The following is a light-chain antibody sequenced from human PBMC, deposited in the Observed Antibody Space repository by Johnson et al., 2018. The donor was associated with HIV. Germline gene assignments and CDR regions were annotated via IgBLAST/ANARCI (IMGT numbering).Light chain of an antibody. Sequence: QFVLTQPPSVSAAPGQRVNISCSGNSSNIENYFVSWYQQLPGAAPRLLIYEDNKRPSGIPDRLSGSKSGASATLGITGLQTGDEADYYCGVWDASLTPRYVFGTGTTIAVL. J-gene: IGLJ1*01. V-gene: IGLV1-51*02. CDR3: GVWDASLTPRYV. CDR1: SSNIENYF. CDR2: EDN.